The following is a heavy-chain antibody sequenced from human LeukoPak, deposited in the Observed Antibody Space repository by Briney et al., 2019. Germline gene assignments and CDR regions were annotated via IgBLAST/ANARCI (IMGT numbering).Heavy chain of an antibody. CDR1: GFTFSGYG. D-gene: IGHD6-13*01. Sequence: PGRSLRLSCAASGFTFSGYGMHWVRQAPGKGLEWVAVVSYDGSNKYYAGSVKGRFTISRDNSKNTLYLEMNSLRAKDTAVYYCARDIYSSSHFDYWGQGTLVTVSS. CDR3: ARDIYSSSHFDY. V-gene: IGHV3-30*03. CDR2: VSYDGSNK. J-gene: IGHJ4*02.